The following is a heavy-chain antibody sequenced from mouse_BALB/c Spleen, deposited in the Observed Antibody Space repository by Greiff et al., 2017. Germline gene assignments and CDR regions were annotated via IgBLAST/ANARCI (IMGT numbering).Heavy chain of an antibody. J-gene: IGHJ4*01. CDR1: GYTFTSYW. CDR2: IYPGNSDT. CDR3: TRSPYGLYAMDY. D-gene: IGHD1-2*01. V-gene: IGHV1-5*01. Sequence: VHVKQSGTVLARPGASVKMSCKASGYTFTSYWMHWVKQRPGQGLEWIGAIYPGNSDTSYNQKFKGKAKLTAVTSTSTAYMELSSLTNEDSAVYYCTRSPYGLYAMDYWGQGTSVTVSS.